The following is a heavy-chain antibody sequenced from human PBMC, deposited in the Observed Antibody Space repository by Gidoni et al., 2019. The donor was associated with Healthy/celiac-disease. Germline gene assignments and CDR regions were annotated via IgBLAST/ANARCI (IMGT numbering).Heavy chain of an antibody. D-gene: IGHD5-12*01. V-gene: IGHV4-4*02. CDR3: ARVGAGRDGYNRVDY. Sequence: QVQLLESGPGLVKPSGTLSLTCAVSGGSISSSNWWSWVRQPPGKGLDWIGEIYHSGSTNYNPSLKSRVTISVDKSKNQFSLKLSSVTAADTAVYYCARVGAGRDGYNRVDYWGQGTLVTVSS. J-gene: IGHJ4*02. CDR2: IYHSGST. CDR1: GGSISSSNW.